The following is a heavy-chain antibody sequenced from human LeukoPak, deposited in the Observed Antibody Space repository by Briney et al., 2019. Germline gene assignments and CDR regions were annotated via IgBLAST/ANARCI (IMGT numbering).Heavy chain of an antibody. CDR2: ISGNSGST. CDR3: AKGSGSARPYYFDF. V-gene: IGHV3-23*01. Sequence: GGSLRLSCAASGFTFSSYAMSWVRQAPGKGLEWVSAISGNSGSTYYADSVKGRFTISRDNSKNTVYLQMNSVRAEDTAVYYCAKGSGSARPYYFDFWGQGTLVTVSS. J-gene: IGHJ4*02. D-gene: IGHD6-19*01. CDR1: GFTFSSYA.